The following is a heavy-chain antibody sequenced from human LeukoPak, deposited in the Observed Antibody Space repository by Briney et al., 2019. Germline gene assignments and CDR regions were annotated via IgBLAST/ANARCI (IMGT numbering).Heavy chain of an antibody. D-gene: IGHD3-22*01. J-gene: IGHJ4*02. CDR3: AKPPHYYDSSGYYGPFDY. CDR1: GFTFSSYA. CDR2: ISGSGGST. V-gene: IGHV3-23*01. Sequence: GSLRLSCAASGFTFSSYAMSWVRQAPGKGLEWVSAISGSGGSTYYADSVKARFTISRDNSKNTLYLQMNSLRAEDTAVYYCAKPPHYYDSSGYYGPFDYWGQGALVTVSS.